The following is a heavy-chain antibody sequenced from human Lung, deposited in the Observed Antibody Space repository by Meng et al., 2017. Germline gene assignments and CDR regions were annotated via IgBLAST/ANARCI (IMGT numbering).Heavy chain of an antibody. CDR1: GTSFPVY. Sequence: VRRGPYGAEVTKPGAPRKVDCNPPGTSFPVYWRNAGDRAPGQGREWMGRIDPKSGYTHYEQRFQGRVTMHGDTSISTAYMERSGLRSDDTAMYYCVRDEDISSAGKLFGDYWGQGTLVTVSS. J-gene: IGHJ4*02. CDR3: VRDEDISSAGKLFGDY. CDR2: IDPKSGYT. V-gene: IGHV1-2*06. D-gene: IGHD6-13*01.